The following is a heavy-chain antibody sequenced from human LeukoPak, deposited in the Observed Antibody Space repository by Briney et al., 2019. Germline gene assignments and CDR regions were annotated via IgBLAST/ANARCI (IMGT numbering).Heavy chain of an antibody. Sequence: GGSLRLSCAASGFTVSSNYMSWVRQAPGKGLEWVSVIYSGGSTYYADSVKGRFTISRDSSKNTLYLQMNSLRAEDTAVYYCAREGYYDCSGHFDYWGQGTLVTVSS. V-gene: IGHV3-53*01. J-gene: IGHJ4*02. D-gene: IGHD3-22*01. CDR3: AREGYYDCSGHFDY. CDR1: GFTVSSNY. CDR2: IYSGGST.